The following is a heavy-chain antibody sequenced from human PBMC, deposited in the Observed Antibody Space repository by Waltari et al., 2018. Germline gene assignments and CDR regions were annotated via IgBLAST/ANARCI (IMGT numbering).Heavy chain of an antibody. CDR3: ATDVSGWVDFEH. D-gene: IGHD6-19*01. J-gene: IGHJ4*02. V-gene: IGHV3-48*03. CDR1: GLNFINYE. Sequence: EVQLVESGGDMVHPGGSLRLSCVVNGLNFINYEMDWVRQAPGKGLEWISYIGTSAGDIYYAESVKGRFTISRDNVKNSLYLQMNSLRVEDTAVYYCATDVSGWVDFEHWGRGTLVTVSS. CDR2: IGTSAGDI.